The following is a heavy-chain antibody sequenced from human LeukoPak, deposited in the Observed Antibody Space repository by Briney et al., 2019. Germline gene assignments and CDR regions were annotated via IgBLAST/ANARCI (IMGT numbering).Heavy chain of an antibody. V-gene: IGHV4-59*08. J-gene: IGHJ6*02. CDR3: ARQGYGDFLTLYALDA. Sequence: SETLSLTCTVSGGSISSYCWTRIRQSPGKGLEWIGYIYYSGTTNYNPSLKGRVAISVDTSTNQFSLNLSSVTAADTAVYYCARQGYGDFLTLYALDAWGQGTTVTVSS. CDR2: IYYSGTT. D-gene: IGHD4-17*01. CDR1: GGSISSYC.